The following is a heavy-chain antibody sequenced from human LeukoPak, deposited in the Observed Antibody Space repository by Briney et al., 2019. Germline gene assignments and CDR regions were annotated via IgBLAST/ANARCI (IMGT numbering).Heavy chain of an antibody. CDR1: GYTFTSYY. CDR3: ARDRVVGAPNDYFDY. CDR2: INPSGGST. Sequence: ASVKVSCKASGYTFTSYYMHWVRQAPGQGLEWMGIINPSGGSTSYAQKFQGRVTMTRDMSTSTVYMELSSLRSEDTAVYYCARDRVVGAPNDYFDYWGQGTLVTVSS. V-gene: IGHV1-46*01. J-gene: IGHJ4*02. D-gene: IGHD1-26*01.